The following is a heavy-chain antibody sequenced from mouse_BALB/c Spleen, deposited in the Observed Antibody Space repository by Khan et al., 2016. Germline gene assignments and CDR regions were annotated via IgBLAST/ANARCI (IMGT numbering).Heavy chain of an antibody. Sequence: QVQLKESGAELVRPGASVKLSCKASGYTFTSYWINWVKQRPGQGLEWIGNIYPSDSYTNYNQKFKDKATLTVDKSSSTAYMQLSSPTSEDSAVYYCTRRGNLYYYAMDYWGQGTSVTVSS. CDR2: IYPSDSYT. CDR1: GYTFTSYW. CDR3: TRRGNLYYYAMDY. V-gene: IGHV1-69*02. D-gene: IGHD2-1*01. J-gene: IGHJ4*01.